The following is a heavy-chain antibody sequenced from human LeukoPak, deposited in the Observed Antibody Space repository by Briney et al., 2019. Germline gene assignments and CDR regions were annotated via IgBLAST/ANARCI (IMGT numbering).Heavy chain of an antibody. V-gene: IGHV4-34*01. CDR2: INHSGST. Sequence: SETLSPTCAVYGGSFSGYYCSWIRQPPGKGLEWIGEINHSGSTNYNPSLKSRVTISVDTSKNQFSLKLSSVTAADTAVYYCARGAWWEQQLNFDYWGQGTLVTVSS. CDR1: GGSFSGYY. CDR3: ARGAWWEQQLNFDY. J-gene: IGHJ4*02. D-gene: IGHD6-13*01.